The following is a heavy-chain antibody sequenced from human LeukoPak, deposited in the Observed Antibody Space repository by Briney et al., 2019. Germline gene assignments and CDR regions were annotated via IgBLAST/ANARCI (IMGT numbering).Heavy chain of an antibody. D-gene: IGHD6-19*01. V-gene: IGHV5-10-1*01. CDR3: ASSTPGYSSGWSNY. J-gene: IGHJ4*02. CDR1: GYSFTSYW. Sequence: GESLKISCKASGYSFTSYWITWVRQMPGKGLEWMGLIDPSDSYTKYSPSFQGHVTISADKSINTAYLQWSSLKASDTAMYYCASSTPGYSSGWSNYWGQGTLVTVSS. CDR2: IDPSDSYT.